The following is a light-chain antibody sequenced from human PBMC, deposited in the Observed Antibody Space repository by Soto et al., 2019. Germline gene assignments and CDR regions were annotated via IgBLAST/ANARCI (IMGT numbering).Light chain of an antibody. Sequence: EIVLTQSPGTLSLSPGERATLSCRASQSISSNYLAWYLHKPGQGPRLLIYAASSRATSIPDRFSGSGSGTDFTLTISRLEPEDFALYYCQKYGSAFTFGPGTKVDIK. CDR2: AAS. J-gene: IGKJ3*01. CDR3: QKYGSAFT. V-gene: IGKV3-20*01. CDR1: QSISSNY.